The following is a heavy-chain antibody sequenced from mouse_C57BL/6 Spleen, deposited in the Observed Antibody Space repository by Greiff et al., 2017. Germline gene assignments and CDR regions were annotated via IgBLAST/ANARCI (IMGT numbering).Heavy chain of an antibody. V-gene: IGHV1-62-2*01. CDR3: ARHEDRAVVATDYAMDY. Sequence: QVQLKESGAELVKPGASVKLSCKASGYTFTEYTIHWVKQRSGQGLEWIGWFYPGSGSIKYNEKFKDKATLTADKSSSTVYMELSRLTSEDSAVYFCARHEDRAVVATDYAMDYWGQGTSVTVSS. J-gene: IGHJ4*01. CDR1: GYTFTEYT. CDR2: FYPGSGSI. D-gene: IGHD1-1*01.